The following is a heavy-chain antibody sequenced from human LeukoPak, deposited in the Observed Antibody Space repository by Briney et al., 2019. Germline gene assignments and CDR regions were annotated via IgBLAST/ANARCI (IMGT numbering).Heavy chain of an antibody. CDR3: ARGGYYGSGSYFDY. J-gene: IGHJ4*02. D-gene: IGHD3-10*01. V-gene: IGHV1-2*02. CDR1: GYTFTGYF. CDR2: INPNSGGT. Sequence: ASVKVSCKASGYTFTGYFMHWVRQAPGQGLEWMGWINPNSGGTNYAQKFQGRVTMTRDTSISTAYMELSRLRSDDTAVYYCARGGYYGSGSYFDYWGQGTLVTVSS.